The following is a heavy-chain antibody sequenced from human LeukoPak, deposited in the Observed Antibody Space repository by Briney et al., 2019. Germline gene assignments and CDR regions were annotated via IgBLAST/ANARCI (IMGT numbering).Heavy chain of an antibody. D-gene: IGHD5-18*01. CDR3: ARAIPDRGYSYGYYYYYGMDV. Sequence: PGGSLRLSCAASGFTFSSYWMHWVRQAPGKGLVWVSRINSDENSTSYADSVKGRFTISRDNAKNTLYLQMNSLRAEDTAVYYCARAIPDRGYSYGYYYYYGMDVWGQGTTVTVSS. CDR2: INSDENST. V-gene: IGHV3-74*01. J-gene: IGHJ6*02. CDR1: GFTFSSYW.